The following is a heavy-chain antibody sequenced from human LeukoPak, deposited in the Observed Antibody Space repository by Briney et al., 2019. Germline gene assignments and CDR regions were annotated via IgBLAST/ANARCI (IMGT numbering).Heavy chain of an antibody. D-gene: IGHD3-16*02. CDR1: GCTFTGYY. Sequence: GASVKVSCKASGCTFTGYYMHWVRQAPGQGLEWMGRINPNSGGTNYAQKFQGRVTMTRDTSISTAYMELSRLRSDDTAVYYCARVAYDYVWGSYRIFDYWGQGTLVTVSS. CDR2: INPNSGGT. J-gene: IGHJ4*02. V-gene: IGHV1-2*06. CDR3: ARVAYDYVWGSYRIFDY.